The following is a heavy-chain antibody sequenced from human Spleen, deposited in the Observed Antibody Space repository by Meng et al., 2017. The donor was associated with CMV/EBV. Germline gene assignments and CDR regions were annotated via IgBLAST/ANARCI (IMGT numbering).Heavy chain of an antibody. J-gene: IGHJ6*02. CDR1: GFTFSDYS. CDR2: VSSGTNCI. Sequence: GESLKISCAASGFTFSDYSMNWVRQAPGKGLEWVASVSSGTNCIYYADSMKGRFTISRDSPKNSLYLQMTGLTAEDTAVYYCARESMDTALVRQSYYYYYYGMDVWGQGTTVTVSS. CDR3: ARESMDTALVRQSYYYYYYGMDV. D-gene: IGHD5-18*01. V-gene: IGHV3-21*01.